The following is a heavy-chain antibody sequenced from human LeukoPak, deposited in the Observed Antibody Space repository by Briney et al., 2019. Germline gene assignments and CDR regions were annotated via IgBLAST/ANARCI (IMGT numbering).Heavy chain of an antibody. CDR3: ARRSIRGYYYYGMDV. CDR1: GFTFSSYE. V-gene: IGHV3-48*03. D-gene: IGHD1-14*01. Sequence: QLGGSLILSCAASGFTFSSYEMNWVRQAPGKGLEWVSYISSSGSTIYYADSVKGRFTISRDNAKNSLYLQMNSLRAEDTAVYYCARRSIRGYYYYGMDVWGQGTTVTVSS. J-gene: IGHJ6*02. CDR2: ISSSGSTI.